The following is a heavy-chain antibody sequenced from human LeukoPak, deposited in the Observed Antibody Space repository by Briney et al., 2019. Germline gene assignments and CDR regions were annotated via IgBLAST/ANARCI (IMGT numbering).Heavy chain of an antibody. CDR3: AKDRQQLVPRGTWFDP. J-gene: IGHJ5*02. D-gene: IGHD6-13*01. CDR1: GFTFSSYG. V-gene: IGHV3-30*18. CDR2: ISYDGSSK. Sequence: GGSLRLSCAASGFTFSSYGMYWVRQAPGKGLEWVAVISYDGSSKYYADSVKGRFTISRDNSKNTLYLQMNSLRAEDTAVYYCAKDRQQLVPRGTWFDPWGQGTLVTVSS.